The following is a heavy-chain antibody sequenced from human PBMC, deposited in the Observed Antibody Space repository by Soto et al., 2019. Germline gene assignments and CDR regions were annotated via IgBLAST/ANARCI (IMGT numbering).Heavy chain of an antibody. Sequence: GSLRRSCEASGFTFSSYGMSWVRQAPGKGLEWVSSISTSGGSTYYADSVKGRFTISRDNSNNTLYLQMNSLRAEDTAVYYCSLSDRYYGMDVWGLGTTVTVSS. V-gene: IGHV3-23*01. J-gene: IGHJ6*02. CDR2: ISTSGGST. CDR1: GFTFSSYG. CDR3: SLSDRYYGMDV.